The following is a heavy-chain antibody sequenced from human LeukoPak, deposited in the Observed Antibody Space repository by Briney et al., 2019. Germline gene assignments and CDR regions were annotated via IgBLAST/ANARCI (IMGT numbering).Heavy chain of an antibody. D-gene: IGHD7-27*01. V-gene: IGHV4-39*07. CDR2: FYYSGST. CDR1: GGSFTSTNYY. Sequence: SETLSLTCTVSGGSFTSTNYYWGWIRQPPGKGLEWIVSFYYSGSTYYNPSLKSRVTISVDTSKNQFSLKLSSVTAADTAVYYCARNWVYWYFDLWGRGTPVTVSS. J-gene: IGHJ2*01. CDR3: ARNWVYWYFDL.